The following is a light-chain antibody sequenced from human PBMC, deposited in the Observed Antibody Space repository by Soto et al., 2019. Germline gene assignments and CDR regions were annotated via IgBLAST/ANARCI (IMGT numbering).Light chain of an antibody. Sequence: QSVLTQPASVSGSPGQSITISCTGTSSDVGGYNYVSWYQQHPGKAPKLMIYEVSNRPSGVSNRFSGSKSGNTASLTISGLQAEGEADYYCSSYTSSSTLHVFGTGTKGTVL. CDR2: EVS. J-gene: IGLJ1*01. CDR1: SSDVGGYNY. CDR3: SSYTSSSTLHV. V-gene: IGLV2-14*01.